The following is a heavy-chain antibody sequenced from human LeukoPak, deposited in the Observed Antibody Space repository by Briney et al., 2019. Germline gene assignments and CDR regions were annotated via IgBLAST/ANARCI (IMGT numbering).Heavy chain of an antibody. Sequence: ASVKVSCKVSGYTLNELSMHWVRQAPGKGLEWMGGFDPEDGETIYAQKFQGRVTMTEDTSKDTAYMELSSLRSEDTAVYYCATLGTFWGLGAFDIWGQGTMVTVSS. CDR3: ATLGTFWGLGAFDI. CDR1: GYTLNELS. J-gene: IGHJ3*02. CDR2: FDPEDGET. V-gene: IGHV1-24*01. D-gene: IGHD7-27*01.